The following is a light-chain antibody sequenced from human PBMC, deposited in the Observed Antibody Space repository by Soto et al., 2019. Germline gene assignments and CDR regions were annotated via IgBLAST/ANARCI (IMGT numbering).Light chain of an antibody. CDR3: QQRSNWPGRP. Sequence: EIVLTQSPATLSLSPGERATLSCRASQSVSSYLAWYQQKPGQAPRLLIYDASNSATGIPARFSGSESGTDFTLTISSVEPEDFAVYYCQQRSNWPGRPFGQGTKLEIK. CDR2: DAS. V-gene: IGKV3-11*01. CDR1: QSVSSY. J-gene: IGKJ2*01.